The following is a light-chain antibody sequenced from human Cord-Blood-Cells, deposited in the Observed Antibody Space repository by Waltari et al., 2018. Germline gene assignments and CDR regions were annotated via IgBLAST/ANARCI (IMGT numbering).Light chain of an antibody. CDR1: SSDVGGYNY. J-gene: IGLJ1*01. V-gene: IGLV2-14*01. CDR3: SSYTSSSTLV. Sequence: QSALTQPASVSGSPGQSITISCTGTSSDVGGYNYVSWYQQPPGKAPKLMIYEVSNRPSGVSNRFSGSKSGNTASLTISVLQAEDEADYYCSSYTSSSTLVFGTGTKVTVL. CDR2: EVS.